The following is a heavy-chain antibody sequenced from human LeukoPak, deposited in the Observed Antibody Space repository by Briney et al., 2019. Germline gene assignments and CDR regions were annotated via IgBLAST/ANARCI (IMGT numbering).Heavy chain of an antibody. D-gene: IGHD3-16*01. CDR3: ARRGEDPDEYYYYYYMDV. J-gene: IGHJ6*03. Sequence: PGGSLRLSCAASGFTFSSYAMHWVRQAPGKGLEWVAVISYDGSNKYYADSVKGRFTISRDNSKNTLYLQMNSLRAEDTAVYYCARRGEDPDEYYYYYYMDVWGKGTTVIVSS. V-gene: IGHV3-30*01. CDR1: GFTFSSYA. CDR2: ISYDGSNK.